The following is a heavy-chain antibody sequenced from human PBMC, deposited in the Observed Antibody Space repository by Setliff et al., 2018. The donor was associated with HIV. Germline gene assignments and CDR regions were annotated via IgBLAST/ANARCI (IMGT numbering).Heavy chain of an antibody. V-gene: IGHV4-38-2*02. Sequence: SETLSLTCTVSYFSIDNGYYWGWIRQPPGKGLEWIASISHSGNTYYNPSLKSRVSISLDTSKNQFSLKLSSVTAADTAIYFCASEGGYDNGYPIFYWGQGTLVTVSS. CDR2: ISHSGNT. CDR3: ASEGGYDNGYPIFY. CDR1: YFSIDNGYY. J-gene: IGHJ4*02. D-gene: IGHD5-18*01.